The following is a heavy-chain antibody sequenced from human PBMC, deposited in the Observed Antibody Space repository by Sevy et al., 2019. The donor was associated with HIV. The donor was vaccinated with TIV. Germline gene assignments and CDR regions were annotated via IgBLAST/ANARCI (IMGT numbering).Heavy chain of an antibody. CDR3: ARGGYYYDNAAYYALDS. D-gene: IGHD3-22*01. Sequence: GGSLKLSCAATGFTFSNYAMHWVRQAPGKGMEWVAIIWSDGAYQYHGDSVKGRFTISRDNSKNTLYLQMNNVRVEDTAVYYCARGGYYYDNAAYYALDSWGQGTLVTVSS. V-gene: IGHV3-33*01. CDR2: IWSDGAYQ. CDR1: GFTFSNYA. J-gene: IGHJ4*02.